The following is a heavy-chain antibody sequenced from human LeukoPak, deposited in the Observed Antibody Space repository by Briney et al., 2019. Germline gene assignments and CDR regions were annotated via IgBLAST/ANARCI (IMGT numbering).Heavy chain of an antibody. CDR3: ARDREVTIANYFDY. D-gene: IGHD3-9*01. V-gene: IGHV1-46*01. J-gene: IGHJ4*02. CDR2: INPSGGST. CDR1: GFTFTSYY. Sequence: PGGSLRLSCAASGFTFTSYYMHWVRQAPGQGLEWMGIINPSGGSTSYAQKFQGRVTMTRDTSTSTVYMELSSLRSEDTAVHYCARDREVTIANYFDYWGQGTLVTVSS.